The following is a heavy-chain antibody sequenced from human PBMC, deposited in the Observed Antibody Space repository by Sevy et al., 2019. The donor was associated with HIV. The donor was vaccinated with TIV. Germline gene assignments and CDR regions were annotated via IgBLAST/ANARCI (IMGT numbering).Heavy chain of an antibody. J-gene: IGHJ6*02. CDR2: IIPILGTT. D-gene: IGHD3-9*01. CDR3: ARGGPDDILTHYGMDV. CDR1: GGSFSFYG. V-gene: IGHV1-69*13. Sequence: ASVKVSCKAFGGSFSFYGISWVRQAPGQGLEWMAGIIPILGTTKYAQKFQGRVTITGDESTSTVYMELTRLRSEDTAVDYCARGGPDDILTHYGMDVWGQGTTVTVSS.